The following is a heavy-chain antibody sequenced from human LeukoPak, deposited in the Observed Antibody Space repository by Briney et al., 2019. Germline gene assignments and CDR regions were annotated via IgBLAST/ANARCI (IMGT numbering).Heavy chain of an antibody. V-gene: IGHV4-59*08. CDR2: IHYSGSP. CDR3: ARAGPVGSVALFDP. J-gene: IGHJ5*02. CDR1: GGSNY. D-gene: IGHD1-14*01. Sequence: PSETLSLTCTVSGGSNYWSWIRQPPGKGLEWIAYIHYSGSPNYNPSLKSRVTISIDTSKNQFSLKLNSVTAADTAVYYCARAGPVGSVALFDPWGQGTLVTVSS.